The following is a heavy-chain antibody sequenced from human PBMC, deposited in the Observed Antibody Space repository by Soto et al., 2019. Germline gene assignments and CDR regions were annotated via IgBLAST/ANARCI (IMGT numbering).Heavy chain of an antibody. CDR1: GFTFSSYG. D-gene: IGHD1-7*01. CDR3: AKDPTDNWNYGDYFDY. Sequence: VQLVESGGGVVQPGRSLRLSCAASGFTFSSYGMHWVRQAPGKGLEWVAVISYDGSNKYYADSVKGRFTISRDNSKNTLYLQMNSLRAEDTAVYYCAKDPTDNWNYGDYFDYWGQGTLVTVSS. J-gene: IGHJ4*02. CDR2: ISYDGSNK. V-gene: IGHV3-30*18.